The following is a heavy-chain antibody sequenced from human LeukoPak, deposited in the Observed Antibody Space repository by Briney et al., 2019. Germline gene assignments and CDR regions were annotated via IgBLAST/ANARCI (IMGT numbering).Heavy chain of an antibody. D-gene: IGHD3-10*01. Sequence: SETLSLTCTVSGGSISSYYWSWIRQPPGKGLEWIGYIYYSGSTNYNPSLKSRVTISVDTSKNQFSLKLSSVTAADTAVYYCARVSLGFAESSDYYYMDVWGKGTTVTVSS. CDR2: IYYSGST. J-gene: IGHJ6*03. CDR1: GGSISSYY. CDR3: ARVSLGFAESSDYYYMDV. V-gene: IGHV4-59*08.